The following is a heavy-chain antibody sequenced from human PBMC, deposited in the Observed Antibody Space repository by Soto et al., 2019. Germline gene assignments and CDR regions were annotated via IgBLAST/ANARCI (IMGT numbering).Heavy chain of an antibody. J-gene: IGHJ5*02. V-gene: IGHV4-38-2*01. CDR2: IYHSGST. CDR1: GYSISSGYY. Sequence: KPSETLSLTCAVSGYSISSGYYWGWIRQPPGKGLEWIGSIYHSGSTYYNPSLKSRVTISVDTSKNQFSLKLSSVTAADTAVYYCARRTSASGRMQYCSSTSCYNWFDPWGQGTLVTVSS. D-gene: IGHD2-2*01. CDR3: ARRTSASGRMQYCSSTSCYNWFDP.